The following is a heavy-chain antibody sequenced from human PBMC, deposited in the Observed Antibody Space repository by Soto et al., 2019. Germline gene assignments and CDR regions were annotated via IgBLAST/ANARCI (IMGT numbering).Heavy chain of an antibody. CDR3: ARDQGGWLQTPDAFDI. Sequence: ASVKVSCKASGYTFTGYYMHWVLQAPGQGLEWMGWINPNSGGTNYAQKFQGWVTMTRDTSISTAYMELSRLRSDDTAVYYCARDQGGWLQTPDAFDIWGQGTMVTVS. V-gene: IGHV1-2*04. CDR1: GYTFTGYY. J-gene: IGHJ3*02. CDR2: INPNSGGT. D-gene: IGHD5-12*01.